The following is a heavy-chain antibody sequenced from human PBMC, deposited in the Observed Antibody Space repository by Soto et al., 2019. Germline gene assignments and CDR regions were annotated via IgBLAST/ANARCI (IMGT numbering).Heavy chain of an antibody. Sequence: QVQLVESGGGVVQPGRSLRLSCAASGFAFSSYGMHWFRQAPGKGLEWVAVISYDGSIKYYADSVQGRFTISRDNSKNTLYLQMNSLRPEDTALYYCARDSPCTGTKCYISGGGFEYWGQGTLVTVSS. V-gene: IGHV3-30*03. D-gene: IGHD2-2*02. CDR1: GFAFSSYG. CDR2: ISYDGSIK. J-gene: IGHJ4*02. CDR3: ARDSPCTGTKCYISGGGFEY.